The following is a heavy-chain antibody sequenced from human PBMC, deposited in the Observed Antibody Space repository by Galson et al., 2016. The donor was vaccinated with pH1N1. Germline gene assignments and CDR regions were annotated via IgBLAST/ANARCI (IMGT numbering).Heavy chain of an antibody. CDR1: GYRFTNYW. CDR3: ARQYDFGDYRGNAFEI. D-gene: IGHD4-17*01. CDR2: VNPGGSTI. J-gene: IGHJ3*02. Sequence: QSGAEVKKPGESLKISCKASGYRFTNYWIAWVRQVPGKGLEWVGVVNPGGSTIRYSPPFQGQVTISSDKSINTAYLQWVSLKASDTATYYCARQYDFGDYRGNAFEIWGLGTMVIVSS. V-gene: IGHV5-51*03.